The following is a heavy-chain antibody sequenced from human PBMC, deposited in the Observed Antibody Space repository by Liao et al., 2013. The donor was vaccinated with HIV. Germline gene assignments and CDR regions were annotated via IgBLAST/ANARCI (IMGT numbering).Heavy chain of an antibody. J-gene: IGHJ4*02. CDR2: VYYSGST. V-gene: IGHV4-59*01. D-gene: IGHD6-19*01. Sequence: QVQLQESGPGLVKPSETLSLTCTVSGGSISSYQWTWIRQSPGKGLEWIGHVYYSGSTNYNSSLKSRVTISIDTSKNQFSLKLNSVTAADTAVYYCARRADFDYWGQGTLVTVSS. CDR3: ARRADFDY. CDR1: GGSISSYQ.